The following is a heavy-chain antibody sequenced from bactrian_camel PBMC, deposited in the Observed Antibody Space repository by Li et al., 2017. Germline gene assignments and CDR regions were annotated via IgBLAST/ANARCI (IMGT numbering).Heavy chain of an antibody. D-gene: IGHD5*01. CDR1: GYSVSACV. V-gene: IGHV3S53*01. J-gene: IGHJ4*01. CDR2: ITADGST. Sequence: QLVESGGDSVQAGESLRLSCAASGYSVSACVVAWYRQAPGNECELVSTITADGSTYYRTSVKGRFTVSRDNAKNTVYLQMNTQKPEDTAMYYCAAESLPHRTNMVLTTANPAFCPYEFAHWGQGTQVTVS. CDR3: AAESLPHRTNMVLTTANPAFCPYEFAH.